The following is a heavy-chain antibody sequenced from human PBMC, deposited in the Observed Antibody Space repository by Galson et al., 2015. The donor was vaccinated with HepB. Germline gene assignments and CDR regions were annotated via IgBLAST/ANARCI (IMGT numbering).Heavy chain of an antibody. CDR1: GLTLTDAY. CDR3: TTDRSIEDHSIVDT. D-gene: IGHD6-6*01. Sequence: SLRLSCAASGLTLTDAYMSWARQAPGKGLEWVARIKSTTDGGTTDYASTVKGRFTISRDESRNTLNLQMNTLKTEDTAVYYCTTDRSIEDHSIVDTWGQGTLVTVSS. V-gene: IGHV3-15*01. J-gene: IGHJ5*02. CDR2: IKSTTDGGTT.